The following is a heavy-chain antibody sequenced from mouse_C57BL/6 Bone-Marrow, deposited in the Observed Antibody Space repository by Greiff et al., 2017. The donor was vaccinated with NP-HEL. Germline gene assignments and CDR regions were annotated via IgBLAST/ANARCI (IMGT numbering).Heavy chain of an antibody. J-gene: IGHJ2*01. Sequence: VQLQQPGAELVRPGTSVKLSCKASGYTFTSYWMHWVKQRPGQGLEWIGVIDPSDSYTNYNQKFKGKATLTVDTSSSTAYMQLSSLTSEDSAVYYCAGTGTWGYWGQGTTLTVSS. V-gene: IGHV1-59*01. CDR2: IDPSDSYT. CDR1: GYTFTSYW. CDR3: AGTGTWGY. D-gene: IGHD4-1*01.